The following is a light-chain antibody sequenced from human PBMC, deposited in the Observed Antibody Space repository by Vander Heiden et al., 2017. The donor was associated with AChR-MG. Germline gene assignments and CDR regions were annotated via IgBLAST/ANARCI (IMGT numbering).Light chain of an antibody. V-gene: IGKV2-28*01. CDR1: QSLLHSNGYNY. CDR2: LGS. Sequence: DIVMTQSPLSLPVTPGEPASISCRSSQSLLHSNGYNYLDWYLQKPGQSPQLLIYLGSNRASGVPDRFSGSGSGTDFTLKISRVEVEDVGVYYCMQALQTQWTFGQGTKVEIK. J-gene: IGKJ1*01. CDR3: MQALQTQWT.